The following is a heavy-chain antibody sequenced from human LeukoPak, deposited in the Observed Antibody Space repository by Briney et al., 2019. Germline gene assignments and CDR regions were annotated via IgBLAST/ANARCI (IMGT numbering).Heavy chain of an antibody. CDR3: ARDDCSGESCYRSWFDP. V-gene: IGHV1-46*01. CDR2: INPSGGST. Sequence: GASVKVSCKASGYTFTSYYMHWVRQAPGQGLEWMGIINPSGGSTSYAQKFQGRVTMTRDTSTSTVYMELSSLRSEDTAVYYCARDDCSGESCYRSWFDPWGQGTLVTVSS. J-gene: IGHJ5*02. CDR1: GYTFTSYY. D-gene: IGHD2-15*01.